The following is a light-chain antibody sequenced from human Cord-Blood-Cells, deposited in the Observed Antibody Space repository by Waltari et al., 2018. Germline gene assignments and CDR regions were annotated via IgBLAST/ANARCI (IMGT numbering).Light chain of an antibody. CDR2: DVS. V-gene: IGLV2-14*01. J-gene: IGLJ3*02. CDR3: SSYTSSSSWV. CDR1: SSDVGGYNY. Sequence: QSALTQPASVSGSPGQSITISCTGTSSDVGGYNYVSWYQQHPGKAPKLMIYDVSKRPSGVSNRFSGSKSGSTASLPISGLQAEEDADYCCSSYTSSSSWVFGGGTKLTVL.